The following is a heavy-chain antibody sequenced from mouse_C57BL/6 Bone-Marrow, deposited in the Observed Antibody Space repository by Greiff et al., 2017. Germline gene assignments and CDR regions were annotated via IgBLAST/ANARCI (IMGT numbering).Heavy chain of an antibody. V-gene: IGHV7-3*01. CDR1: GFTFTDYY. CDR2: IRNKANGYTT. CDR3: ARGYYDIRRGFYYAMDY. Sequence: EVQLVESGGGLVQPGGSLSLSCAASGFTFTDYYMSWVRQPPGKALEWLGFIRNKANGYTTEYSASVKGRFTISRDTSQSILYLQMNALRAEDSATYYCARGYYDIRRGFYYAMDYWGQGTSVTVSS. D-gene: IGHD2-4*01. J-gene: IGHJ4*01.